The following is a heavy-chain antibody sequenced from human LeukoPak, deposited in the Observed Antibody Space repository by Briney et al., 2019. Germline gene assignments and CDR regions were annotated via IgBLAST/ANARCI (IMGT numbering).Heavy chain of an antibody. CDR1: GFTFSSYA. CDR2: ISYDGSNK. CDR3: ARDFEEVRYYYGMDV. Sequence: GGSLRLSCAASGFTFSSYAMHWVRQAPGKGLEWVAVISYDGSNKYYADSVKGRFTISRDNAKNSLYLQMNSLRAEDTAVYYCARDFEEVRYYYGMDVWGQGTTVTVSS. J-gene: IGHJ6*02. V-gene: IGHV3-30-3*01.